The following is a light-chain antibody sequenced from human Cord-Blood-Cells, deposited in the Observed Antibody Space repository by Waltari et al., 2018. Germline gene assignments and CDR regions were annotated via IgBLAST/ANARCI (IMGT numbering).Light chain of an antibody. Sequence: DVVLTQSPFSLPFILGQPASIPRRSSQSLVHSDGHTYLNRFQHRPGQTPRRLIYKVSNRDSGVPDRFSGRGSGTDFTLKISRVEAEGGGVYYCMKGTHVPWTFGQGTKVEIK. V-gene: IGKV2-30*02. CDR2: KVS. CDR3: MKGTHVPWT. CDR1: QSLVHSDGHTY. J-gene: IGKJ1*01.